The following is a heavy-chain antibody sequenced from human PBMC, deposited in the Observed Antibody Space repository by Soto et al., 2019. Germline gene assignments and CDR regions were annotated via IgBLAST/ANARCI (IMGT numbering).Heavy chain of an antibody. Sequence: EVQLLESGGGLVQPGGSLRLSCAASGFTFSSYAMSWVRQAPGKGLEWVSAISGSGGSTYYADSVKGRFTISRDNSKNTLYLQMNSLRAEDTAVYYCAKVNYRRTYYYDSPGGAFDIWGQGTMVTVSS. CDR2: ISGSGGST. CDR1: GFTFSSYA. V-gene: IGHV3-23*01. J-gene: IGHJ3*02. CDR3: AKVNYRRTYYYDSPGGAFDI. D-gene: IGHD3-22*01.